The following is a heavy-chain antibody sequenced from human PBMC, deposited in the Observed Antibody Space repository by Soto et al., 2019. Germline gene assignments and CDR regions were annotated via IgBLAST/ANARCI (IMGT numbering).Heavy chain of an antibody. Sequence: PSETLSLTCTVSGGSISSSSYYWGWIRQPPGKGLEWIGSIYYSGSTYYNPSLKSRVTISVDTSKNQFSLKLSSVTAADTAVYYCARQVSYSSGWFDYWGQGTLVTVSS. CDR3: ARQVSYSSGWFDY. CDR2: IYYSGST. V-gene: IGHV4-39*01. D-gene: IGHD6-19*01. CDR1: GGSISSSSYY. J-gene: IGHJ4*02.